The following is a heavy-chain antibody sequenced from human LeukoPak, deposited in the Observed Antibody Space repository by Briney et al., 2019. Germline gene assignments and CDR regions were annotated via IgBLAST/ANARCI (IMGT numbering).Heavy chain of an antibody. CDR3: TRAPLYSSSFLSWFDP. J-gene: IGHJ5*02. Sequence: LSLTCTVSGYSISSGYYWGWIRQPPGKGLEWVGFIRSKVYGGTTEYAASVKGRFTISRDDSKSIAYLQMNSLKTEDTAVYYCTRAPLYSSSFLSWFDPWGQGTLVTVSS. D-gene: IGHD2/OR15-2a*01. CDR1: GYSISSGYY. V-gene: IGHV3-49*03. CDR2: IRSKVYGGTT.